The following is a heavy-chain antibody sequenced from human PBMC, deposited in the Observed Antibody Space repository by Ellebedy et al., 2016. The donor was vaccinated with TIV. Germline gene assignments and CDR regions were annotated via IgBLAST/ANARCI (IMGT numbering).Heavy chain of an antibody. CDR2: IYYSGTT. Sequence: MPSETLSLTCSVSGGSISSYYWNWIRQSPGKGLEWIGYIYYSGTTDYNPSLKSRVSISLATSKNQFSLTLTSVTAADTAVYYCARGAGTVYHHYYMDVWGRGTTVTVSS. CDR1: GGSISSYY. CDR3: ARGAGTVYHHYYMDV. V-gene: IGHV4-59*01. D-gene: IGHD6-19*01. J-gene: IGHJ6*03.